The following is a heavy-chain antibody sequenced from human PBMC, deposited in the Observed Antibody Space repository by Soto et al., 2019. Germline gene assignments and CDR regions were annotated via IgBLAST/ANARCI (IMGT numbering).Heavy chain of an antibody. Sequence: SETLSLTCTVSGGSISSGGYYWSWIRQHPGKGLEWIGYIYYSGSTYYNPSLKSRVTISVDTSKNQFSLKLSSVTAADTAVYYCAREYQRGLNWFDPWGQGTLVTVSS. CDR1: GGSISSGGYY. D-gene: IGHD2-2*01. J-gene: IGHJ5*02. CDR2: IYYSGST. V-gene: IGHV4-31*03. CDR3: AREYQRGLNWFDP.